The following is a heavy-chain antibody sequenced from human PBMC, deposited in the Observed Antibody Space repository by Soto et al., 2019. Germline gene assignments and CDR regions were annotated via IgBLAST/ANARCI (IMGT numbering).Heavy chain of an antibody. D-gene: IGHD5-12*01. CDR3: AKGGHVDMEADYYYYMDV. CDR1: GFTFSSYG. CDR2: ISGSGGST. Sequence: PGGSLRLSCAASGFTFSSYGMNWVRQAPGKGLEWVSAISGSGGSTYYADSVKGRFTISRDNSKNTLYLQMNSLRAEDTAVYYCAKGGHVDMEADYYYYMDVWGKGTTVTVSS. V-gene: IGHV3-23*01. J-gene: IGHJ6*03.